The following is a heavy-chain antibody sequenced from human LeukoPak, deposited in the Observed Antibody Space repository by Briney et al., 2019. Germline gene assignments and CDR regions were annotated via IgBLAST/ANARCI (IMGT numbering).Heavy chain of an antibody. CDR3: AIEGCSSTSCEGNWFDP. J-gene: IGHJ5*02. V-gene: IGHV1-69*13. CDR1: GGTFSSYA. Sequence: ASVKVSCKASGGTFSSYAISWVRQAPGQGLEWMGGIIPIFGTANYAQKFQGRATITADESTSTAYMELSSLRSEDTAVYYCAIEGCSSTSCEGNWFDPWGQGTLVTVSS. CDR2: IIPIFGTA. D-gene: IGHD2-2*01.